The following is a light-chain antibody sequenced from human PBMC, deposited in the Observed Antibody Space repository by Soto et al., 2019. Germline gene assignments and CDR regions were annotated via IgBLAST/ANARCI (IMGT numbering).Light chain of an antibody. CDR2: KAT. J-gene: IGKJ4*01. CDR3: QQYNSYPLT. CDR1: QSISSW. V-gene: IGKV1-5*03. Sequence: DIQMTQFPSTLSASVGDRVSITCRASQSISSWLAWYQQKPGKAPKLLIYKATSLESGVPLRFSGSGSGTEFTLTISSLQPDDTATYYCQQYNSYPLTFGGGTKVEIK.